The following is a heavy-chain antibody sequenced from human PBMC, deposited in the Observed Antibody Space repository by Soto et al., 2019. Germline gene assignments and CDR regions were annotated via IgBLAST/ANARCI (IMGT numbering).Heavy chain of an antibody. Sequence: SQTLSLPCAISGDIVSGNSAAWNWIRQSPSRGLEWLGRTYYRSRWYNDYAVSVKSRITVTPDTSKNQFSLHLNSVTPEDTAVYYCAREFLYYVSSDSYLDYWGQGALVTVSS. CDR2: TYYRSRWYN. J-gene: IGHJ4*02. V-gene: IGHV6-1*01. D-gene: IGHD3-16*01. CDR1: GDIVSGNSAA. CDR3: AREFLYYVSSDSYLDY.